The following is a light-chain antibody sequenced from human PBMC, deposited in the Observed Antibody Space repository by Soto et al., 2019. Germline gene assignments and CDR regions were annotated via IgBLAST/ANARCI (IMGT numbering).Light chain of an antibody. Sequence: QSVLTQPASVSGSPGQSITISCSGTRSDIGSYSYVAWYQQFPGKTPKILIYGVSNRPSGVSSRFSGSKSGNTASLTISGLQAEYEADYYCISYTGSSTSYVFGSGTKVTVL. CDR2: GVS. CDR3: ISYTGSSTSYV. CDR1: RSDIGSYSY. V-gene: IGLV2-14*01. J-gene: IGLJ1*01.